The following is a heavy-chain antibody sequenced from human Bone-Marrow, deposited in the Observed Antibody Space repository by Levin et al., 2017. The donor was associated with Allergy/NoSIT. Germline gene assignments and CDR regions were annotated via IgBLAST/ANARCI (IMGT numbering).Heavy chain of an antibody. D-gene: IGHD1-26*01. CDR2: ISSSGSHI. Sequence: KTGGSLRLSCAASGFTFSDYYMSWIRQAPGKGLQWVSYISSSGSHIDSADSVKGRFTISRDNARNSMYLQMNSLRAEDTAVYYCARDRVSSTYYDRHYYSYHGIDVWGQGTTVTVSS. CDR1: GFTFSDYY. J-gene: IGHJ6*02. CDR3: ARDRVSSTYYDRHYYSYHGIDV. V-gene: IGHV3-11*01.